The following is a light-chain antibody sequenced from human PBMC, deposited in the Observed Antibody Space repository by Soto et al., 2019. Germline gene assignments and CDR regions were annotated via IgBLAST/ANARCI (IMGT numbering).Light chain of an antibody. J-gene: IGKJ1*01. CDR2: AAS. CDR3: PQHYCHPPWA. Sequence: DIQMTQSPSSLSASVGDRVTITCRASQGIRDDLNWYQQKPAKAPQRLIYAASSLQSGVPPRFSGSRFGTYFTLTISDLQPEDFATYDCPQHYCHPPWAFGRGTKVEIK. CDR1: QGIRDD. V-gene: IGKV1-17*02.